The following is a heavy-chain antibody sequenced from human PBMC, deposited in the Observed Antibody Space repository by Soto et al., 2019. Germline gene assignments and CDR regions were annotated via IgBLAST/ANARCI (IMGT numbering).Heavy chain of an antibody. J-gene: IGHJ6*02. CDR1: GFTFSSYA. D-gene: IGHD7-27*01. V-gene: IGHV3-23*01. Sequence: GGSLRLSCAASGFTFSSYAMSWVRQAPGKGLEWVSAISGSGGSTYYADSVKGRFTIYRDNSKNTLYLQMNSLRAEDTAVYYCANLQNWDPYYYGMDVWGQGTTVTVSS. CDR2: ISGSGGST. CDR3: ANLQNWDPYYYGMDV.